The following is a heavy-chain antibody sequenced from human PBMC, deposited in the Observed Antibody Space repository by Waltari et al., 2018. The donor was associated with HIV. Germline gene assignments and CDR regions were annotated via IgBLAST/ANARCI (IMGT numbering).Heavy chain of an antibody. CDR1: AFAFPNVS. CDR3: TTRSRPSYYFGLDV. V-gene: IGHV3-15*02. J-gene: IGHJ6*02. D-gene: IGHD2-15*01. CDR2: IKSKTETGTKT. Sequence: EVQLVEPGCALVKPGESLILLFSASAFAFPNVSILCFRQAPGKRREWVGRIKSKTETGTKTDYAAPVKDKFIISRDDSKNTLYLQMNSMKSEDTAVYYCTTRSRPSYYFGLDVWGQGTTVTVSS.